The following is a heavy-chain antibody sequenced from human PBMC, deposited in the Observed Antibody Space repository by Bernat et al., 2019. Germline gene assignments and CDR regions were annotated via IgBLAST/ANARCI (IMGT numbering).Heavy chain of an antibody. CDR3: AKDEWSRRPTPGYLVDV. CDR1: GFTFSSYG. V-gene: IGHV3-30*18. J-gene: IGHJ6*02. D-gene: IGHD3-3*01. Sequence: QVQLVESGGGVVQPGRSLRLSCAASGFTFSSYGMHWVRQAPGKGLEWVAVISYDGSNKYYADSVKGRFTISRDNSKNTLYLQMNSLRAEDTAVYYCAKDEWSRRPTPGYLVDVWGQGTTVTVSS. CDR2: ISYDGSNK.